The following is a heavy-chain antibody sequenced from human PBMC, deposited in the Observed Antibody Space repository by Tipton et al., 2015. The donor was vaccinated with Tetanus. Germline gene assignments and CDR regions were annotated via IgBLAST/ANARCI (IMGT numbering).Heavy chain of an antibody. CDR2: IYSSGST. J-gene: IGHJ4*02. CDR3: ARDQARGARGWNCFVF. V-gene: IGHV4-31*03. D-gene: IGHD1-26*01. CDR1: GVSISGGRYY. Sequence: TLSLTCTVSGVSISGGRYYWSWIRQRPGKRLEWIGDIYSSGSTYTDPSLKRRVTISVDTSDNQYSLMMNSVTAADTAVYYCARDQARGARGWNCFVFWGRGPLVPLSP.